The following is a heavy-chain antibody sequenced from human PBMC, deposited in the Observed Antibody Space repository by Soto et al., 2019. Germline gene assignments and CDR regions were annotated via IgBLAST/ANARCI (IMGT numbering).Heavy chain of an antibody. CDR1: GYTFSGPY. J-gene: IGHJ6*02. V-gene: IGHV1-2*02. CDR2: IDPNSGGT. D-gene: IGHD1-26*01. CDR3: ARDSRTHSHGVDV. Sequence: ASVKVSCKASGYTFSGPYIYWIRQAPGQGLEWMGWIDPNSGGTEFAQKFQGRVTLTRATSISTVYMELNSLRSDDTGVYYCARDSRTHSHGVDVWGQGTAVTVSS.